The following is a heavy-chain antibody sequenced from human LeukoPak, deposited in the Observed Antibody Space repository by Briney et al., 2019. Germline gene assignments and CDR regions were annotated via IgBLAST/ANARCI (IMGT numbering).Heavy chain of an antibody. D-gene: IGHD1-26*01. CDR2: IKEDGSEK. V-gene: IGHV3-7*03. Sequence: GGSLRLSCTASGFTFTNYWMTWVRQAPGEGLEWVANIKEDGSEKYSVDSVRGRFTVSRDNAKNSLYLRMDSLRAEDTAMYFCARLHSGRYYGDAFDIWGQGTMVTVST. CDR1: GFTFTNYW. J-gene: IGHJ3*02. CDR3: ARLHSGRYYGDAFDI.